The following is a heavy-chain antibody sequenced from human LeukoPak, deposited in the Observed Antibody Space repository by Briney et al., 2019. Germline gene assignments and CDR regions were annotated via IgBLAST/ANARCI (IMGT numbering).Heavy chain of an antibody. V-gene: IGHV1-24*01. D-gene: IGHD2-2*01. CDR1: GYTLTELS. CDR3: ATVFPYCSSTSCYRVYFDY. Sequence: ASVKVSCKVSGYTLTELSMHWVRQAPGKGLEWMGGFDPEDGETIYAQKFQGRVTMTEDTSTDTAYMELSSLRSEDTAVYYCATVFPYCSSTSCYRVYFDYWGQGTLVTVSS. J-gene: IGHJ4*02. CDR2: FDPEDGET.